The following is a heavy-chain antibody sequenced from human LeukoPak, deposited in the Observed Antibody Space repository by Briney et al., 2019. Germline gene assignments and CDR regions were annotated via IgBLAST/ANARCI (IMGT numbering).Heavy chain of an antibody. J-gene: IGHJ4*02. CDR2: IYYSGST. CDR1: GGSISSYY. D-gene: IGHD3-22*01. CDR3: ARTYYYDRRGYFHFDY. V-gene: IGHV4-59*01. Sequence: SETLSLTCTVSGGSISSYYWSWIRQPPGKGLEWIGYIYYSGSTNYNPSLKRRVTISVDTSKNQFSLKLSSVTAADTAVYYCARTYYYDRRGYFHFDYWVQGTLVTVSS.